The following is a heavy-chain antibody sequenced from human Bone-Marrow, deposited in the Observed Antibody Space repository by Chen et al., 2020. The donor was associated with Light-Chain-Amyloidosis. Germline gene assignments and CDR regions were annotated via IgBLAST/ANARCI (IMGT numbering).Heavy chain of an antibody. V-gene: IGHV3-33*01. D-gene: IGHD6-13*01. J-gene: IGHJ6*02. CDR3: ARGSWSIYYHGMDV. CDR2: TWHDGTNK. Sequence: QVQLVESGGGVVQPGRSLRLSCAASGFTFSSYGMHWVRQAPGKGLEWVALTWHDGTNKYFTDSVKGRFTISRDNSRNTLYLQMNSLRAEDTAVYYCARGSWSIYYHGMDVWGQGTTVTASS. CDR1: GFTFSSYG.